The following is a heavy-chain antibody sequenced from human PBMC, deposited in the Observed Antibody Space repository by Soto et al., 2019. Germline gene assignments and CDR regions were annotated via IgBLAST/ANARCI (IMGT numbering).Heavy chain of an antibody. CDR1: GGSISSGGYY. CDR2: IYYSGST. CDR3: ARVISYGYFDY. D-gene: IGHD1-26*01. J-gene: IGHJ4*02. Sequence: SETLSLTCTVSGGSISSGGYYWSWIRQHPGKGLEWIGYIYYSGSTYYNQSLKNRVTISVDTSKNQFSLKLNSVTAADTAVYYCARVISYGYFDYWGQGTLVTVSS. V-gene: IGHV4-31*03.